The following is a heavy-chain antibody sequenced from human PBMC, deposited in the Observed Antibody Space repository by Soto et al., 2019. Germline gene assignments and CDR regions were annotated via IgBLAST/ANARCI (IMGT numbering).Heavy chain of an antibody. D-gene: IGHD2-15*01. V-gene: IGHV1-69*01. Sequence: QVQLVQSGAEVKKPGSSLKVSCKVFGETLNSNPIGWVRQAPGQGLEWVGGIVPLSDRTNYAQELQGRVTVTADGSTSTVYMELSNQKSDDTAVYYCARKSGRDCHSGGGCFSLDVWGQGSLITVSS. CDR2: IVPLSDRT. CDR3: ARKSGRDCHSGGGCFSLDV. J-gene: IGHJ4*02. CDR1: GETLNSNP.